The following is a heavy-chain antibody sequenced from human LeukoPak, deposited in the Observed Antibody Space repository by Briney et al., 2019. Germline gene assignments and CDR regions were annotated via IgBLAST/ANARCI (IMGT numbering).Heavy chain of an antibody. CDR1: EYTFTSYS. CDR2: INPSGGST. CDR3: ARWNYGGPN. V-gene: IGHV1-46*01. Sequence: ASVKVSCKAFEYTFTSYSIHWVRRAPGQGLEWMGIINPSGGSTNYAQKFQGRVTMTRDTSTNTVYMQLSSLRSEDTAVYYCARWNYGGPNWGQGTLVSASS. D-gene: IGHD4-23*01. J-gene: IGHJ4*02.